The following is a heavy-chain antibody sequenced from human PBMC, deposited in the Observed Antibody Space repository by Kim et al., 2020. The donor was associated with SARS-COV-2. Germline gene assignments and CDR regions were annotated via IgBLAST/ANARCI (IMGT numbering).Heavy chain of an antibody. CDR2: IYHSGST. CDR1: GGSISSSNW. CDR3: ARTLYYYDSSGYPQPAGVDWFDP. V-gene: IGHV4-4*02. J-gene: IGHJ5*02. Sequence: SETLSLTCAVSGGSISSSNWWSWVRQPPGKGLEWIGEIYHSGSTNYNPSLKSRVTISVDKSKNQFSLKLSSVTAADTAVYYCARTLYYYDSSGYPQPAGVDWFDPWGQGTLVTVSS. D-gene: IGHD3-22*01.